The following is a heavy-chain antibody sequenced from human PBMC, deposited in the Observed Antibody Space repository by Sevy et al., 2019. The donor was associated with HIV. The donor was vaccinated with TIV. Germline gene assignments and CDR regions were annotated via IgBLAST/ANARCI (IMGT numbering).Heavy chain of an antibody. CDR2: IYWDDDK. J-gene: IGHJ3*02. V-gene: IGHV2-5*02. CDR3: AHSTPRGYCTNGVCYVPRGYDAFDI. Sequence: SGPTLVNPTQTLTLTCTFSGFSLSTSGVGVGWIRQPPGKALEWLALIYWDDDKRYSPSLKSRLTITKDTSKNQVVLTMTNMXPVDTATYYCAHSTPRGYCTNGVCYVPRGYDAFDIWGQGTMVTVSS. D-gene: IGHD2-8*01. CDR1: GFSLSTSGVG.